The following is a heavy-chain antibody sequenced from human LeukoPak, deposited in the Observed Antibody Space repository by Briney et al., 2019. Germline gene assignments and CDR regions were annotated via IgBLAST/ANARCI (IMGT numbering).Heavy chain of an antibody. D-gene: IGHD3-10*01. CDR3: ARGLGNYGFFDY. Sequence: GRSLRLSCAASGFTFSSYGMHWVRQAPGKGLEWVAVISYDGSNKYYADSVRGRFTISRDNSKSTLYLQMNSLRAEDTAVYYCARGLGNYGFFDYWGQGTLVTVSS. CDR1: GFTFSSYG. V-gene: IGHV3-30*03. J-gene: IGHJ4*02. CDR2: ISYDGSNK.